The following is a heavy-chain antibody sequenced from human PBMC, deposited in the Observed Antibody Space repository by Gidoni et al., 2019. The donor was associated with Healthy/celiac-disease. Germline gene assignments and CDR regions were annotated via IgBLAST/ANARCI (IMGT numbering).Heavy chain of an antibody. CDR3: ARDWRVEYCSGGSCYFEDYFDY. Sequence: QVQLVQSGAAVKQPGSSVTVSCKASGGTFSSYATSWVRQAPGQGLEWMGGIIPIFGTANYAQKFQGRVTITADESTSTAYMELSSLRSEDTAVYYCARDWRVEYCSGGSCYFEDYFDYWGQGTLVTVSS. V-gene: IGHV1-69*01. CDR2: IIPIFGTA. J-gene: IGHJ4*02. CDR1: GGTFSSYA. D-gene: IGHD2-15*01.